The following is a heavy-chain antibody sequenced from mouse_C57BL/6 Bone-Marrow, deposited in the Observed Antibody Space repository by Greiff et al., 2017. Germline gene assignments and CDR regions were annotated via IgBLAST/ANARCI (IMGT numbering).Heavy chain of an antibody. J-gene: IGHJ4*01. CDR1: GYTFTSYG. D-gene: IGHD2-1*01. CDR2: IYPRSGNT. CDR3: ARFYGNYFYYAMDY. V-gene: IGHV1-81*01. Sequence: QVQLQQSGAELARPGASVKLSCKASGYTFTSYGISWVKQRTGQGLEWIGEIYPRSGNTYYNEKFKGKATLTADKSSSTAYMELRSLTSEDSAVYFCARFYGNYFYYAMDYWGQGTSVTVSS.